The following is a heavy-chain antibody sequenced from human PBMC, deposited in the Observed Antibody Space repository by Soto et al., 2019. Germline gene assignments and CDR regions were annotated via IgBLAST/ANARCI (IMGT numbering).Heavy chain of an antibody. CDR3: ARQVNGSGSYYY. Sequence: SETLSLTCTVSGGSISSYYWSWIRQPPGKGLEWIGYIYYSGSTNYNPSLKSRVTISVDTSKNQFSLKLSSVTAADTAVYYCARQVNGSGSYYYWGQGTLVTVSS. V-gene: IGHV4-59*08. CDR2: IYYSGST. J-gene: IGHJ4*02. CDR1: GGSISSYY. D-gene: IGHD3-10*01.